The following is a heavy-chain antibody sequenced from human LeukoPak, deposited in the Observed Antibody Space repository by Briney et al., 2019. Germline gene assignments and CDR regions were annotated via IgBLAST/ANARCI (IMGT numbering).Heavy chain of an antibody. Sequence: GGSLRLSCAAPGFTFSSYSMNWVRQAPGKGLEWVSFISSSSTYIYYADSVRGRFTISRDNAKNSLYLQMNSLRAEDTAVYYCARDFGDRGSKRRHDAFDIWGQGTMVTVAS. D-gene: IGHD1-26*01. CDR2: ISSSSTYI. CDR1: GFTFSSYS. J-gene: IGHJ3*02. CDR3: ARDFGDRGSKRRHDAFDI. V-gene: IGHV3-21*01.